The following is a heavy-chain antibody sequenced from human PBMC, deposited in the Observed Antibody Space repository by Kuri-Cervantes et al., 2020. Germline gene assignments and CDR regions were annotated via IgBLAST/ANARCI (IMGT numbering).Heavy chain of an antibody. CDR2: INSDGSST. V-gene: IGHV3-74*01. J-gene: IGHJ6*02. Sequence: GGSLRLSCAASGFTFSSYWMHWVRQAPGKGLVWVSRINSDGSSTSYADSVKGRFTISRDNSKNTLYLQMNSLRAEDTAVYYCARDSITGTTLGYYGMDVWGQGTTVTVSS. CDR1: GFTFSSYW. D-gene: IGHD1-7*01. CDR3: ARDSITGTTLGYYGMDV.